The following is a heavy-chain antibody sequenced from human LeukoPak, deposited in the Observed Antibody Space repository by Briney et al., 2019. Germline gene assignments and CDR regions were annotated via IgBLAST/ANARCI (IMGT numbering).Heavy chain of an antibody. V-gene: IGHV3-23*01. CDR3: AKENSGWYVLDY. Sequence: GRSLRLSCAASGFTFSSYAIHWVRQAPGKGLEWVSAISGSGGSTYYADSVKGRFTISRDNSKNTLYLQMNSLRAEGTAIYYCAKENSGWYVLDYWGQGTLVTVSS. J-gene: IGHJ4*02. CDR1: GFTFSSYA. D-gene: IGHD6-19*01. CDR2: ISGSGGST.